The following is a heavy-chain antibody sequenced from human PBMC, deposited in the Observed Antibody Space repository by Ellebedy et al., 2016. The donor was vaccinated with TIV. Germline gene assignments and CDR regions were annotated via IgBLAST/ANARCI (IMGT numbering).Heavy chain of an antibody. J-gene: IGHJ4*02. Sequence: GESLKISCAASGFTFSRFAMTWVRQVPGKGLEWVASIRGSGTSPYYADSVKGRFTISRDISQHILYLQLNSLRVEDTAVYYCAKDLVGLRTVDYYFDYWGQGTLVTVSS. V-gene: IGHV3-23*01. D-gene: IGHD5-12*01. CDR1: GFTFSRFA. CDR3: AKDLVGLRTVDYYFDY. CDR2: IRGSGTSP.